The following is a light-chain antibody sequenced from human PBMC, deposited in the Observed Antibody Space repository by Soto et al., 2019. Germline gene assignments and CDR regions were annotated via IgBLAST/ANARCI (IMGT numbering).Light chain of an antibody. J-gene: IGLJ2*01. Sequence: QSVLTQPASVSGSPGQSITISCAGTRDDIGAYDYVSWYQQHPGNAPKLLVYEVTNRPSGFSDRFSGSKSGNTASLTISGLQAEDEADYYCNSYTNSSAVVFGGGTKVTVL. CDR1: RDDIGAYDY. V-gene: IGLV2-14*01. CDR2: EVT. CDR3: NSYTNSSAVV.